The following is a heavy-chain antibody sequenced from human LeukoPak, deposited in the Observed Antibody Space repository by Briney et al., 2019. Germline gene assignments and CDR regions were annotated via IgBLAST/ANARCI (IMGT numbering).Heavy chain of an antibody. D-gene: IGHD2-21*01. V-gene: IGHV3-30*02. Sequence: GGSLRLSCAASGFTFSTYGMHWVRQAPGKGLEWVAFIRNDGSNKYYADSVKGRFTISRDNSKNTLYLQMSSLRAEDTAVYYCAKDTSHVVVVSYYFDYWGQGTLVTVSS. CDR2: IRNDGSNK. CDR3: AKDTSHVVVVSYYFDY. J-gene: IGHJ4*02. CDR1: GFTFSTYG.